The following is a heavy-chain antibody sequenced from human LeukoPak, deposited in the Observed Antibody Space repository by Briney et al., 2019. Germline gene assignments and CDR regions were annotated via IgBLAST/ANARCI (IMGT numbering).Heavy chain of an antibody. Sequence: GGSLRLSCAASGFTFSNYGMHWVRQAPGKGPEGVAVISYDGSNKYYADSVKGRFTISRDNSKNTLYLQMNSLRTEDTALYYCAKDLESWKFGYGHYYFDYWGQGTLVTVSS. CDR1: GFTFSNYG. V-gene: IGHV3-30*18. J-gene: IGHJ4*02. D-gene: IGHD3-16*01. CDR3: AKDLESWKFGYGHYYFDY. CDR2: ISYDGSNK.